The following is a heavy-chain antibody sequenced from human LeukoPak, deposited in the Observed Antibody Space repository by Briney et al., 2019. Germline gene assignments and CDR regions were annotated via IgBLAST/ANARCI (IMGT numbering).Heavy chain of an antibody. V-gene: IGHV4-59*01. D-gene: IGHD6-13*01. CDR3: ARSSSSSWSNLFDY. CDR2: IYYSGST. CDR1: GGSLSGYF. J-gene: IGHJ4*02. Sequence: SETLSLTCAVYGGSLSGYFWSWIRQPPGKGLEWIGYIYYSGSTNYNPSLKSRVTISVDTSKNQFSLKLSSVTAADTAVYYCARSSSSSWSNLFDYWGQGTLVTVSS.